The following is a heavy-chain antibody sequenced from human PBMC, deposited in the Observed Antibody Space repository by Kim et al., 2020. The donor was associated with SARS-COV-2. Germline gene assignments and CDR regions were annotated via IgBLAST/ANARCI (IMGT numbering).Heavy chain of an antibody. D-gene: IGHD3-10*01. J-gene: IGHJ4*02. CDR2: INHRGIV. V-gene: IGHV4-34*01. CDR3: VRLRGIGFGELQS. CDR1: TVAFSDNY. Sequence: SETLSLTCAVSTVAFSDNYWSWIRQSPGKGLEWLGEINHRGIVNYNPSLKSRLTISVDTSKNQFSLQLNAVTAADTAVYYCVRLRGIGFGELQSRGQGTLVTVSS.